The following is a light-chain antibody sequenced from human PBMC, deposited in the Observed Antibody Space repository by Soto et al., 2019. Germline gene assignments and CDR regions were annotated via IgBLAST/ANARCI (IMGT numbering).Light chain of an antibody. CDR2: KAS. V-gene: IGKV1-5*03. Sequence: DIQMTQSPSTLSASVGDRATITCRASQSINDWLAWYQQKPGKAPNLLIYKASSLQSGVPSRFSGSGSGTEFTLTISSLQPDDFATFYCQQYFSYPWTFGQGTKVEIK. CDR3: QQYFSYPWT. J-gene: IGKJ1*01. CDR1: QSINDW.